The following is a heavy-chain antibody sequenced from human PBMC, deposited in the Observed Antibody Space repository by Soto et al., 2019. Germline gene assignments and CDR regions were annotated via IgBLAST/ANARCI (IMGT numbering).Heavy chain of an antibody. V-gene: IGHV1-69*13. Sequence: SSVKVYCKGAGCSLSGAASGWVRQAPGQGLEWMGGIIPIFGTANYAQKFQGRVTITADESTSTAYMELSSLRSEDTAVYYCARAITMISSWFDPWGQGTLVTVSS. J-gene: IGHJ5*02. CDR2: IIPIFGTA. D-gene: IGHD3-22*01. CDR1: GCSLSGAA. CDR3: ARAITMISSWFDP.